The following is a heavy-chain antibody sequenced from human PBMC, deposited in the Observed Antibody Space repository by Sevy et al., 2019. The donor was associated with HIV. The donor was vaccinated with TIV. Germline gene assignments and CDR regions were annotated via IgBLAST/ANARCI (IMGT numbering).Heavy chain of an antibody. V-gene: IGHV3-21*01. J-gene: IGHJ6*02. CDR3: ARGEVNYDSLIPIRTEGGYYYGMDV. CDR1: GFTFSSYS. D-gene: IGHD3-3*01. Sequence: GGSLRLSYAASGFTFSSYSMTWVRQAPGKGLEWVSSISSSSNYIYYADSVKGRFTISRDNAKNSLYLQMNSLRAEDTAVYYCARGEVNYDSLIPIRTEGGYYYGMDVWGQGTTVTVSS. CDR2: ISSSSNYI.